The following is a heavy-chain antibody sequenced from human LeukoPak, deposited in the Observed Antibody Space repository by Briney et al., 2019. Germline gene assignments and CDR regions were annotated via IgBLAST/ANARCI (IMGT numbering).Heavy chain of an antibody. D-gene: IGHD1-26*01. V-gene: IGHV1-24*01. CDR2: FDPEDGET. Sequence: VASVKVSCKVSGYTLTELSMHWVRQAPGKGLEWMGGFDPEDGETIYAQKFQGRVTMTEDTSTDTAYMELSSLRSGDTAVYYCATVGWEGATVGDWGQGTLVTVSS. CDR1: GYTLTELS. CDR3: ATVGWEGATVGD. J-gene: IGHJ4*02.